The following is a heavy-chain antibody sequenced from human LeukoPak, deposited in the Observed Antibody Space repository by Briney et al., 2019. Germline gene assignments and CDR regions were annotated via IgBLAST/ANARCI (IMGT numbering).Heavy chain of an antibody. J-gene: IGHJ6*03. V-gene: IGHV3-21*01. D-gene: IGHD3-10*01. CDR3: ARGGYYGSGSPTRYYYYYMDV. CDR1: GFSFSTYS. Sequence: PGGSPRLSCAASGFSFSTYSMNWVRQAPGKGLEWVSSISSSSSYIYYADSVKGRFTISRDNAKNSLYLQMNSLRAEDTAVYYCARGGYYGSGSPTRYYYYYMDVWGKGTTVTVSS. CDR2: ISSSSSYI.